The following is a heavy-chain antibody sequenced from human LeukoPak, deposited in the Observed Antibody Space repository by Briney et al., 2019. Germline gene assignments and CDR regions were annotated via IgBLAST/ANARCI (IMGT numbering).Heavy chain of an antibody. Sequence: ASVKVSCNVSVYTLTELSMHWVRQAPGKGLGWLGGFDLEDGERVYAQKLQGRLTMTEDTSTDTAYMELSSLRSDDTATYYCAAGAQLPIDYWGQGTLVTVSS. CDR1: VYTLTELS. V-gene: IGHV1-24*01. CDR3: AAGAQLPIDY. J-gene: IGHJ4*02. D-gene: IGHD1-1*01. CDR2: FDLEDGER.